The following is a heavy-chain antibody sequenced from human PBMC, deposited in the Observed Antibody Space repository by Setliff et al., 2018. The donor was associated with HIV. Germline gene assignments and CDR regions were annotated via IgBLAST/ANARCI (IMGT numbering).Heavy chain of an antibody. CDR1: GGSFSGYY. CDR2: INHSGST. Sequence: KPSETLSLTCAVYGGSFSGYYWSWIRQPPGKGLEWIGEINHSGSTNYNPSLKSRVTILVDTSKNKFSLKLSSVTAADTAVYYCARGEESGRYDSGWVSYYFENWGQGTLVTVSS. J-gene: IGHJ4*02. CDR3: ARGEESGRYDSGWVSYYFEN. V-gene: IGHV4-34*01. D-gene: IGHD6-19*01.